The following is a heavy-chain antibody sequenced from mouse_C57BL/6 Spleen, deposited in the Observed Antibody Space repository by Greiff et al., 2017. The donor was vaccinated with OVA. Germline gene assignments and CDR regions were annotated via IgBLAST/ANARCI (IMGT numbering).Heavy chain of an antibody. CDR2: IYPGGGYT. J-gene: IGHJ2*01. Sequence: QVQLQQSGAELVRPGTSVKMSCKASGYTFTNYWIGWAKQRPGHGLEWIGDIYPGGGYTNYNEKFKGKATLTADKSSSTAYMQFSSLTSEDSAIYYCARSGYYDYDVHYFDYWGQGTTLTVSS. V-gene: IGHV1-63*01. CDR1: GYTFTNYW. D-gene: IGHD2-4*01. CDR3: ARSGYYDYDVHYFDY.